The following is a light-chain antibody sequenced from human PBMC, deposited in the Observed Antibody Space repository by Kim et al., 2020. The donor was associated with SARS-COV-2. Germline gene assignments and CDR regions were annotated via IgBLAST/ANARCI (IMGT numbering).Light chain of an antibody. CDR2: GKD. CDR1: SLRSYY. V-gene: IGLV3-19*01. J-gene: IGLJ2*01. CDR3: NSRDSNDYEV. Sequence: SSELPQDPAVSVALAQTVRITCQGDSLRSYYATWYQQKPGQAPKVVIYGKDNRPSGVPDRFSGSTSGNTASLTITGAQAGDEADYYCNSRDSNDYEVVGG.